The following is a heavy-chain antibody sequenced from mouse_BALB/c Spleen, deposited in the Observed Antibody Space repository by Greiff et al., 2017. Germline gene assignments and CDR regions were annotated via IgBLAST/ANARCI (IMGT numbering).Heavy chain of an antibody. D-gene: IGHD2-3*01. CDR3: ARGGDGLYAMDY. CDR1: GYTFTNYW. J-gene: IGHJ4*01. CDR2: IYPGGGYT. V-gene: IGHV1-63*02. Sequence: VQLQQSGAELVRPGTSVKISCKASGYTFTNYWLGWVKQRPGHGLEWIGDIYPGGGYTNYNEKFKGKATLTADTSSSTAYMQLSSLTSEDSAVYFCARGGDGLYAMDYWGQGTSVTVSS.